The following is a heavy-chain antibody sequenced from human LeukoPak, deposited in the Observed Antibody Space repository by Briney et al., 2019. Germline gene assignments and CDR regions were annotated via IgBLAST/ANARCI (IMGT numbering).Heavy chain of an antibody. J-gene: IGHJ4*02. CDR2: ISSSSSSYI. V-gene: IGHV3-21*01. CDR3: ARVPRNYDFWSGSFDY. Sequence: KPGGSLRLSCAASGFTFSSYSMNWVRQAPGKGLEWVSSISSSSSSYIYYADSVKGRFTISRDNAKNSLYLQMNSLRAEDTAVYYCARVPRNYDFWSGSFDYWGQGTLVTVSS. CDR1: GFTFSSYS. D-gene: IGHD3-3*01.